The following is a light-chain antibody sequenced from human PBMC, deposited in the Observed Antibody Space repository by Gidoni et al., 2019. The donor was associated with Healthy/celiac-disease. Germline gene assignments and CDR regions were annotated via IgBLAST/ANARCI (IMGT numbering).Light chain of an antibody. J-gene: IGKJ5*01. CDR1: QSVSNSY. V-gene: IGKV3-20*01. Sequence: EIVFTQSPGTLSLSPGERATLSCRASQSVSNSYLVWYQQKPGQAPRLLIYGASSRATGIPDRFSGSGSGTDFTLTISRLEPEDFAVYYCQQYGSSPPITFGQGTRLEIK. CDR3: QQYGSSPPIT. CDR2: GAS.